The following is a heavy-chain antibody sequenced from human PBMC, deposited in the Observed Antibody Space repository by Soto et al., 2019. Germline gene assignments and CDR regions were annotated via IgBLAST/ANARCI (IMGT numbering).Heavy chain of an antibody. V-gene: IGHV4-30-4*01. J-gene: IGHJ5*02. Sequence: PSETLSLTCTVSGGSISSGDYYWSWIRQPPGKGLEWIGYIYYSGSTYYNPSLKSRVTISVDTSKNQFSLKLSSVTAADTAVYYCARWCSSSWYPNWFDPWGQGTLVTVSS. CDR1: GGSISSGDYY. CDR3: ARWCSSSWYPNWFDP. CDR2: IYYSGST. D-gene: IGHD6-13*01.